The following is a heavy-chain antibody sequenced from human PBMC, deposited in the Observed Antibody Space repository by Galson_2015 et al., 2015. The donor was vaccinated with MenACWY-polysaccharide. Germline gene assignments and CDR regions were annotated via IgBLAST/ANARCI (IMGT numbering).Heavy chain of an antibody. D-gene: IGHD5-18*01. CDR1: GFTFSNFE. Sequence: SLRLSCAASGFTFSNFEMNWVRQAPGKGLEWVSYISSSGSSTYYPDSVKGRFTISRDNAKNSLYLQMNSLRAADTAVYYCARDPYNYGYLGDYWGQGSLVTVSS. CDR3: ARDPYNYGYLGDY. V-gene: IGHV3-48*03. CDR2: ISSSGSST. J-gene: IGHJ4*02.